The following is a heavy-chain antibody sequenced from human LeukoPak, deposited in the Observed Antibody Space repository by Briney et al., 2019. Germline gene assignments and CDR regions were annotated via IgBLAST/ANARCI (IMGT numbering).Heavy chain of an antibody. CDR1: GFTVSSNY. V-gene: IGHV3-7*01. Sequence: GGSLRLSCAPSGFTVSSNYMSWVRQAPGRGLEWVANISPDGSDKFYVDSVKGRFTISRDNAKNSVYLQMNSLTTEDTAVYYCSGRDSSRNPWAYWGQGTLVSVSS. J-gene: IGHJ4*02. CDR2: ISPDGSDK. CDR3: SGRDSSRNPWAY. D-gene: IGHD2-2*01.